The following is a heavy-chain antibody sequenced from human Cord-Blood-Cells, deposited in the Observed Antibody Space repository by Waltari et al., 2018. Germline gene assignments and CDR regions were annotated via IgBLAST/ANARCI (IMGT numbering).Heavy chain of an antibody. D-gene: IGHD2-15*01. CDR1: GYTFTRYA. CDR3: ARDLTPNTLGYCSGGSCYYYYYGMDV. CDR2: INAGNGNT. V-gene: IGHV1-3*01. J-gene: IGHJ6*02. Sequence: QVQLVQAGAEVKKPGASVKVSCQASGYTFTRYAMHWVRQAPGQRLEWMAWINAGNGNTKYSKKFQGRVTITRDTSASTAYMELSSLRSEDTAVYYCARDLTPNTLGYCSGGSCYYYYYGMDVWGQGTTVTVSS.